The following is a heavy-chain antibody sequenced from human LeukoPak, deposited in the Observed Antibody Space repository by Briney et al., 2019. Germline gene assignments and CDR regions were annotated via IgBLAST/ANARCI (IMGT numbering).Heavy chain of an antibody. CDR2: ISSDSSYI. V-gene: IGHV3-21*01. CDR1: GFTFSSYS. CDR3: ARVRYSPSRNGIDW. Sequence: GGSLRLSCAAPGFTFSSYSMSWVRQAPGKGLEWVSAISSDSSYIYYADPMRGRFTISRDNAKKSLFLQMNSLRVADTAVYYCARVRYSPSRNGIDWWGQGTLVTVSS. D-gene: IGHD5-12*01. J-gene: IGHJ4*02.